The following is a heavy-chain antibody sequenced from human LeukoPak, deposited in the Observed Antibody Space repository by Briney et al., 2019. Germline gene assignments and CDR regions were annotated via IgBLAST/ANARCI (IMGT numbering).Heavy chain of an antibody. CDR3: ARGSIAAAGTGPDYYYYYIDV. J-gene: IGHJ6*03. CDR1: GGTFSSYA. V-gene: IGHV1-69*05. CDR2: IIPIFGTA. D-gene: IGHD6-13*01. Sequence: ASVKVSCKASGGTFSSYAISWVRQAPGQGLEWMGRIIPIFGTANYAQKFQGRVTITTDESASTAYMELSSLRSEDTAVYYCARGSIAAAGTGPDYYYYYIDVWGKGTTVTVSS.